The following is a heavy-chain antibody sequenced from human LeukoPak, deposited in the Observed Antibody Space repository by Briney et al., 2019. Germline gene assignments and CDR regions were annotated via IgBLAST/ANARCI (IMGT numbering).Heavy chain of an antibody. V-gene: IGHV3-30-3*01. CDR1: GFTFSSYA. CDR3: ATTSYDILTAYSGFDC. J-gene: IGHJ4*02. CDR2: ISYDGSNK. D-gene: IGHD3-9*01. Sequence: GRSLRLSCAASGFTFSSYAMYWVRQAPGKGLERVAVISYDGSNKYYADSVKGRFTISRDNSKNTLYLQMNSLRPEDTAVYYCATTSYDILTAYSGFDCWGQGTLVTVSS.